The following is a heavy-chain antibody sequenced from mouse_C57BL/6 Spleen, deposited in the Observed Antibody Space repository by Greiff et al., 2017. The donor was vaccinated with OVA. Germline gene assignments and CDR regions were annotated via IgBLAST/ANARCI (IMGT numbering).Heavy chain of an antibody. CDR3: ATSNWEGWFAY. Sequence: EVQLQQSGPELVKPGASVKIPCKASGYTFTDYNVDWVKQSHGKSLEWIGDINPNNGGTIYNQKFKGKATVTVDKSSSTAYMELRSLTSEDTAVYYCATSNWEGWFAYWGQGTLVTVSA. J-gene: IGHJ3*01. D-gene: IGHD4-1*01. V-gene: IGHV1-18*01. CDR1: GYTFTDYN. CDR2: INPNNGGT.